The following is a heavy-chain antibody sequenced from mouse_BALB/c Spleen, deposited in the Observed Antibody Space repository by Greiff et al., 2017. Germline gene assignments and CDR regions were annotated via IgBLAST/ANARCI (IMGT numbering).Heavy chain of an antibody. V-gene: IGHV5-17*02. Sequence: DVMLVESGGGLVQPGGSRKLSCAASGFTFSSFGMHWVRQAPEKGLEWVAYISSGSSTIYYADTVKGRFTISRDNPKNTLFLQMNSLRSEDTAMYYCARGDYEGYYAMDYWGQGTSVTVSS. J-gene: IGHJ4*01. CDR1: GFTFSSFG. D-gene: IGHD2-4*01. CDR3: ARGDYEGYYAMDY. CDR2: ISSGSSTI.